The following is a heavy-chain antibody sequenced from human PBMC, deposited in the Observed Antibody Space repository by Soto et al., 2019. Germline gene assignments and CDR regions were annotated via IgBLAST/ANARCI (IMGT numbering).Heavy chain of an antibody. CDR3: ARHITGTLGYYYYYGMDV. Sequence: GASVKVSCTASGGTFSSYAISWVRQAPGQGLEWMGGIIPIFGTANYAQKFQGRVTITADESTSTAYMELSSLRSEDTAVYYCARHITGTLGYYYYYGMDVWGQGTTVTVSS. D-gene: IGHD1-20*01. V-gene: IGHV1-69*13. J-gene: IGHJ6*02. CDR1: GGTFSSYA. CDR2: IIPIFGTA.